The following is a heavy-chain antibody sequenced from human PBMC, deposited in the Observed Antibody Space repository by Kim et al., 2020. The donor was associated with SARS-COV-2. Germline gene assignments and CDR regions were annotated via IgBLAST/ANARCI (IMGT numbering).Heavy chain of an antibody. D-gene: IGHD3-22*01. V-gene: IGHV4-39*01. CDR3: ARRGYYDSTAYYYY. J-gene: IGHJ4*02. Sequence: NPSLKSRVTISVDKSKNQFSLKLGSVTAADTAVYYCARRGYYDSTAYYYYWGQRTLVTVSS.